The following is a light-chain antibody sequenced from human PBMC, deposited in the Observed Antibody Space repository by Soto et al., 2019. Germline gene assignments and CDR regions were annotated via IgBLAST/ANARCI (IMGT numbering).Light chain of an antibody. Sequence: EIVLTQSPGTLSLSPGERATLSCRASQSVSSSYLAWYQQKPGQAPRLLIYGSSSRATGIPDRFSGSESGTDFTLTICRLVPDYFAVYYCQQYCCPYTFGQGAKLEIK. CDR3: QQYCCPYT. CDR1: QSVSSSY. V-gene: IGKV3-20*01. J-gene: IGKJ2*01. CDR2: GSS.